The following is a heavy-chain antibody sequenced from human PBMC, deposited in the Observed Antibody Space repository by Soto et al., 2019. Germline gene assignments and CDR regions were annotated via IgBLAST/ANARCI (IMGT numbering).Heavy chain of an antibody. J-gene: IGHJ5*02. Sequence: QVQLVQSGAEVKKPGSSVKVSCKASGGTFSSYAISWVRPAPGQGLEWMGGIIPIFGTANYAQKFPGRVTITADESTSTAYMELSSLRSEDTAVYYCARVTPIYYDSSRYGWFDPWGQGSLVTVSA. CDR3: ARVTPIYYDSSRYGWFDP. CDR1: GGTFSSYA. V-gene: IGHV1-69*01. CDR2: IIPIFGTA. D-gene: IGHD3-22*01.